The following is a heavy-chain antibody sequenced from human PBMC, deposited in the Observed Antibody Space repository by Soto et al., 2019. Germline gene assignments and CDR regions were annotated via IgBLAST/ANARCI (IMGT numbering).Heavy chain of an antibody. Sequence: TETPSLTCTFFADPLGSSYWSWVRQPPGKGLEWIVHIYNRGSTNYNPSLKSRVTISLDMSKNHFSLKLSSVTAAVFFVYHCAKMVGAILLDYW. J-gene: IGHJ4*01. D-gene: IGHD1-26*01. V-gene: IGHV4-59*08. CDR3: AKMVGAILLDY. CDR2: IYNRGST. CDR1: ADPLGSSY.